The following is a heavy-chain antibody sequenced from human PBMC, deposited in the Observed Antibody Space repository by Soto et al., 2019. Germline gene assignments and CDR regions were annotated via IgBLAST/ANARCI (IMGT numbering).Heavy chain of an antibody. D-gene: IGHD3-3*01. CDR1: GYTFTSYY. CDR3: AREGRFLEWFPSAYFDY. J-gene: IGHJ4*02. CDR2: INPSGGST. V-gene: IGHV1-46*01. Sequence: QVQLVQSGAEVKKPGASVKVSYKASGYTFTSYYMHWVRQAPGQGLEWMGIINPSGGSTSYAQKFQGRVTMTRDTSTSTVYMELSSLRSEDTAVYYCAREGRFLEWFPSAYFDYWGQGTLVTVSS.